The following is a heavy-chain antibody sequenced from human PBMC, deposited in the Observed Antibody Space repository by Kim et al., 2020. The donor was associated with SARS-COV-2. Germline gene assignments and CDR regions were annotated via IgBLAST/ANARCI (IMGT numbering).Heavy chain of an antibody. CDR3: ARDHTLVSWI. J-gene: IGHJ3*02. D-gene: IGHD2-2*02. Sequence: STYSADSVKGRFTISRDNSKNTLYLQMNSLRAEDTAVYYCARDHTLVSWIWGQGTMVTVSS. V-gene: IGHV3-66*01. CDR2: ST.